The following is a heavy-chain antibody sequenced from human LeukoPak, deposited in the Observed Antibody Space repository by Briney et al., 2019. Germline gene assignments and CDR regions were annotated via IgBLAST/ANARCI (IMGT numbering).Heavy chain of an antibody. D-gene: IGHD2-15*01. V-gene: IGHV1-2*02. CDR1: GYTFTGYY. CDR2: INPNSGGT. CDR3: ARGTGIVVVAAATFDY. J-gene: IGHJ4*02. Sequence: ASVKVSCKASGYTFTGYYMHWVRQAPGQGLEWMGWINPNSGGTNYAQKFQGRVTMTRDTSISTAYMELSRLRSDDTAVYYCARGTGIVVVAAATFDYWGQGTLVTVSS.